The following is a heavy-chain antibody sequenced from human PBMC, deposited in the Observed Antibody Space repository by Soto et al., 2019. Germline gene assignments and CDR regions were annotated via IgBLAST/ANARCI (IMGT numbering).Heavy chain of an antibody. Sequence: SETLSLTCTVSGGSISSGPYSWGWIRQPPGKGLEWIGTFYYSGSTYYNPSLESRVTISVDTSKNQFSLKVSSVTAADTAVYYCASPKIAFYNWFDPWGQGTLVTVSS. V-gene: IGHV4-39*01. D-gene: IGHD3-3*02. CDR3: ASPKIAFYNWFDP. CDR1: GGSISSGPYS. CDR2: FYYSGST. J-gene: IGHJ5*02.